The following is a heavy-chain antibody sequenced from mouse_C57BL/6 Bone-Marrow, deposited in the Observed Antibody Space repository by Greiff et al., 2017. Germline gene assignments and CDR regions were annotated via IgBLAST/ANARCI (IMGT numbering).Heavy chain of an antibody. D-gene: IGHD2-3*01. J-gene: IGHJ2*01. CDR3: TRDDGYWDY. CDR1: GFTFSSYA. CDR2: ISSGGDYT. V-gene: IGHV5-9-1*02. Sequence: VQLQESGAGLVKPGGSLKLSCAASGFTFSSYAMSWVRQTPEKRLEWVAYISSGGDYTYYADTVKGRFTISRDNARNTLYLQMSSLKSEDTAMYYCTRDDGYWDYWGQGTTLTVSA.